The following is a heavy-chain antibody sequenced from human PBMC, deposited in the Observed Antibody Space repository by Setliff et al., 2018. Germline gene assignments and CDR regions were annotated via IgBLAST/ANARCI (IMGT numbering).Heavy chain of an antibody. J-gene: IGHJ6*03. D-gene: IGHD3-3*01. CDR1: GGSFSCYY. V-gene: IGHV4-34*01. Sequence: PSETLSLTCAVYGGSFSCYYWSWIRQPPGKGLEWIGEINHSGSTNYNPSLKSRVTMSVDKTKNQFTLNLTSVTAADTAVYYCARTHSIIKIFGVVSLLYHMDVWGTGTTVTVSS. CDR2: INHSGST. CDR3: ARTHSIIKIFGVVSLLYHMDV.